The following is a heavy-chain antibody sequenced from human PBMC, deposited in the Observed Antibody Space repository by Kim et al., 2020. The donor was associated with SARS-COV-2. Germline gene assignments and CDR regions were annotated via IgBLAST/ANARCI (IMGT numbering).Heavy chain of an antibody. CDR2: IYYSGST. Sequence: SETLSLTCTVSGGSVSSGSYYWSWIRQPPGKGLEWIGYIYYSGSTNYNPSLKSRVTISVDTSKNQFSLKLSSVTAADTAVYYCARYSRTAAADYRYYYYGMDVWGQGTTVTVSS. J-gene: IGHJ6*02. V-gene: IGHV4-61*01. CDR3: ARYSRTAAADYRYYYYGMDV. D-gene: IGHD6-13*01. CDR1: GGSVSSGSYY.